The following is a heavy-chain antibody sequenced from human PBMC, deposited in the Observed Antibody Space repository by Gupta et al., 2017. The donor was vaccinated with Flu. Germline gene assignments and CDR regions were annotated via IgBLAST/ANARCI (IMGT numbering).Heavy chain of an antibody. Sequence: QVQLVQSGAEVKKPGASVKVSCKASGYTFTSYGISWVRQAPGQGLEWMGWISAYNGNTNYAQKLQGRVTMTTDTSTSTAYMELRSLRSDDTAVYCCARSIFGVVISVPYYFDYWGQGTLVTVSS. CDR3: ARSIFGVVISVPYYFDY. V-gene: IGHV1-18*01. D-gene: IGHD3-3*01. CDR1: GYTFTSYG. J-gene: IGHJ4*02. CDR2: ISAYNGNT.